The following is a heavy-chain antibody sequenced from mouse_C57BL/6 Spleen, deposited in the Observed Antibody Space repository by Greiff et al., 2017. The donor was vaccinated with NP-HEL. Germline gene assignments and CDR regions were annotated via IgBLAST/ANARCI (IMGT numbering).Heavy chain of an antibody. J-gene: IGHJ3*01. CDR2: IRNKANGYTT. V-gene: IGHV7-3*01. CDR1: GFTFTDYY. CDR3: ARYSGNWFAY. D-gene: IGHD1-1*02. Sequence: EVQVVESGGGLVQPGGSLSLSCAASGFTFTDYYMSWVRQPPGKALEWLGFIRNKANGYTTEYSASVKGRLTISRDNSQSILYLQMNALRAEDSATYYCARYSGNWFAYWGQGTLVTVSA.